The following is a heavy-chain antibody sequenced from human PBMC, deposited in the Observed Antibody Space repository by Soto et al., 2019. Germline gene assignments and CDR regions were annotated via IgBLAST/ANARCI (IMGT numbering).Heavy chain of an antibody. CDR2: INAGSADI. D-gene: IGHD1-26*01. Sequence: ASVKVSCKASGYTFTTYALHWVRQAPGQRLEWMGWINAGSADIKYSQKFQGRVTITRDTSASTVYMELSSLRSEDTAVYYCARDLYSGSFFDYWGQGTLVTVSS. J-gene: IGHJ4*02. CDR3: ARDLYSGSFFDY. V-gene: IGHV1-3*01. CDR1: GYTFTTYA.